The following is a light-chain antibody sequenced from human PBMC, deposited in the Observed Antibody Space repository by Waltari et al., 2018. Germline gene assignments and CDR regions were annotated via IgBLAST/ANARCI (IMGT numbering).Light chain of an antibody. J-gene: IGKJ1*01. Sequence: ELVLTQSPGTLSLSPGERATLSCRASQSVGTSLAWYPQKRGQAPRPRVYGTFRRTTGFPDRVSGSGSGTDFSLTISRLEPEDYAVYYGQHYVRFPAKFGQGTKVEI. V-gene: IGKV3-20*01. CDR1: QSVGTS. CDR3: QHYVRFPAK. CDR2: GTF.